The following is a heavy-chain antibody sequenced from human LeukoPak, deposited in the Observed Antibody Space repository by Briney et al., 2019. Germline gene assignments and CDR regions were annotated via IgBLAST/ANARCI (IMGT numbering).Heavy chain of an antibody. V-gene: IGHV1-2*02. Sequence: ASVKVSCKASGYTFTGYYMHWVRQAPGQGLEWMGWINSNSGGTNYAQKFQGRVTMTRDMSTSTVYMELSSLRSEDTAVYYCARSSFDLMNYYFDYWGQGTLVTVSS. CDR1: GYTFTGYY. CDR3: ARSSFDLMNYYFDY. J-gene: IGHJ4*02. D-gene: IGHD3-9*01. CDR2: INSNSGGT.